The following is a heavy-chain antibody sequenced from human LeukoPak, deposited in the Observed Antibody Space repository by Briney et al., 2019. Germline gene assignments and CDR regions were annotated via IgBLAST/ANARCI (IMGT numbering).Heavy chain of an antibody. D-gene: IGHD4-17*01. J-gene: IGHJ5*02. CDR1: GFTFSSYS. Sequence: GGSLRLSCAASGFTFSSYSMNWVRQAPGKGLEWVSSISSSSSGIYYADSVKGRFTIFRDNAKNTLYLQMNSLRAEDTAVYYCARDFGDYGDPGWFDPWGQGTLLTVSS. CDR2: ISSSSSGI. CDR3: ARDFGDYGDPGWFDP. V-gene: IGHV3-21*01.